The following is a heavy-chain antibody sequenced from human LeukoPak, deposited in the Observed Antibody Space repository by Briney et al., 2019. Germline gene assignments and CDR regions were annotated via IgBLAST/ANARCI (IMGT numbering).Heavy chain of an antibody. V-gene: IGHV1-69*02. D-gene: IGHD2-21*01. CDR2: IIPILGIA. Sequence: GASVKVSCKASGGTFSSYTIRWVRQASGQGLEWMGRIIPILGIANYAQKFQGRVTITADKSTSTAYMELSSLRSEVTAVYYCAHESSRAYCGGDCSSPESYWGQGTLVTVSS. J-gene: IGHJ4*02. CDR1: GGTFSSYT. CDR3: AHESSRAYCGGDCSSPESY.